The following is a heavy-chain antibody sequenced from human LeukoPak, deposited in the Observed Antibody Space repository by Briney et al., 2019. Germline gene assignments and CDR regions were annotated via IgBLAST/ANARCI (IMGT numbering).Heavy chain of an antibody. Sequence: GGSLRLSCTVSGSTLSRYSMTWVRQAPGKGLEWVAYIKDDGGEIYYVDSVKGRFTISRDNAKNSLYLQMNRLRAEDTAVYYCWGGGGFLTDFLGQGTLVTVSP. CDR1: GSTLSRYS. V-gene: IGHV3-7*04. D-gene: IGHD3-10*01. J-gene: IGHJ4*02. CDR3: WGGGGFLTDF. CDR2: IKDDGGEI.